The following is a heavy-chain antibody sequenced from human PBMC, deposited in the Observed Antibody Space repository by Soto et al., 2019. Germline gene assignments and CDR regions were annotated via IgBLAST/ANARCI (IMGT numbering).Heavy chain of an antibody. J-gene: IGHJ4*02. D-gene: IGHD5-12*01. CDR3: ASVAI. V-gene: IGHV3-7*01. Sequence: GGSLRLSCAASGFTFSNYWMSWVRQAPGKGLEWVASIKQDGSEKNYVDSVKGRFTISRDNAKNSLDLQMNSLRAEDTAVYYCASVAIWGQGTPVTVSS. CDR1: GFTFSNYW. CDR2: IKQDGSEK.